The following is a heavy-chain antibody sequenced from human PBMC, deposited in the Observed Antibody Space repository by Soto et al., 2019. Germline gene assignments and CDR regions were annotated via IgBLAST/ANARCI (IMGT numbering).Heavy chain of an antibody. CDR3: ARAGFSYGQLLF. V-gene: IGHV4-30-4*01. CDR1: GGPIKTGDYY. D-gene: IGHD3-10*01. CDR2: VFYGGAT. Sequence: SETLSLTCNVSGGPIKTGDYYWNWIRQPPGKGLEWIGYVFYGGATNYSPSLKSRAAISMDTSKNQFSLSLTSVTAADTAVYYCARAGFSYGQLLFWGQGIRVTVSS. J-gene: IGHJ4*02.